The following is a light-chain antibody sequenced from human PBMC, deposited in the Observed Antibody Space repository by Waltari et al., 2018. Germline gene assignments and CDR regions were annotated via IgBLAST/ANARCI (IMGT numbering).Light chain of an antibody. CDR1: SSDVGSYNL. J-gene: IGLJ1*01. Sequence: QSALTQPASVSGSPGQSITISCTGTSSDVGSYNLVSWYQPHPGKAPKLMIYEGSKRPSGVSNRFSGSKSGNTASLTISGLQAEDEADYYCCSYAGGSTYVFGTGTKVTVL. V-gene: IGLV2-23*01. CDR2: EGS. CDR3: CSYAGGSTYV.